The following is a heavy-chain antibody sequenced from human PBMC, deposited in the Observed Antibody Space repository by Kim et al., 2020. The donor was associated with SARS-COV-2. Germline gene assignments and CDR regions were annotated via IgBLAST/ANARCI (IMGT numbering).Heavy chain of an antibody. Sequence: GGSLRLSCAASGFTFSSYAMSWVRQAPGKGLEWVSAISGSGGSTYYADSVKGRFTISRDNSKNTLYLQMNSLRAEDTAVYYCAKDLTTVTLPFGYYYYGMDVWGQGTTVTVSS. J-gene: IGHJ6*02. V-gene: IGHV3-23*01. D-gene: IGHD4-17*01. CDR1: GFTFSSYA. CDR3: AKDLTTVTLPFGYYYYGMDV. CDR2: ISGSGGST.